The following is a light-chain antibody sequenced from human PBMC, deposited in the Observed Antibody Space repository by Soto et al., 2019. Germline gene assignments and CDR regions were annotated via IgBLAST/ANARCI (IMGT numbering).Light chain of an antibody. CDR1: HSINDW. CDR3: QQYHGFW. Sequence: DNPLTQSPSSLSASVGDRVTITCRARHSINDWLAWYQQKPGKAPKLLLYDASSLESGVPSRFSCGGSGTEFSLIINGLQPEDFATYYCQQYHGFWFGQGTKVEIE. CDR2: DAS. J-gene: IGKJ1*01. V-gene: IGKV1-5*01.